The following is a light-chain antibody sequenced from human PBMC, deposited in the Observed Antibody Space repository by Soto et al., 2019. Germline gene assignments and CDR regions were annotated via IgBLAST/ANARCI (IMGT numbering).Light chain of an antibody. CDR2: EAS. J-gene: IGKJ2*01. Sequence: EIVLTQSPATLSLSPGERATLSCRASQSVSSYLAWYQQKPGQAPRLLIYEASNRATGIPARFSGSGSGTEFELTISSLEPEDFAVYYCQQRSNWPVMYTFGQGTKLEIK. V-gene: IGKV3-11*01. CDR1: QSVSSY. CDR3: QQRSNWPVMYT.